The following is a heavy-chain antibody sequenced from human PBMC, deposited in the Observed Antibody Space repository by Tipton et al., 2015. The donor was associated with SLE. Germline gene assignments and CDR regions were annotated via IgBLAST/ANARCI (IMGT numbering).Heavy chain of an antibody. Sequence: SLRLSCAASGFTFTSLAMHWVRQAPGKGLEWVAVISYDGSNQYYADSVKGRFTISRDNSKNTPYLQMNSLRAEDTAVYYCAREVAGSFDYWGQGTLVTVSS. CDR2: ISYDGSNQ. CDR1: GFTFTSLA. V-gene: IGHV3-30*04. D-gene: IGHD6-19*01. CDR3: AREVAGSFDY. J-gene: IGHJ4*02.